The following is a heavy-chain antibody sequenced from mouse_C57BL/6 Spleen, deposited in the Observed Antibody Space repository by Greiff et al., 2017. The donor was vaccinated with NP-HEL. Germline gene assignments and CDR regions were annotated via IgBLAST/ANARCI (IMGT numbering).Heavy chain of an antibody. CDR1: GYSITSGYY. V-gene: IGHV3-6*01. D-gene: IGHD2-3*01. Sequence: EVQLQESGPGLVKPSQSLSLTCSVTGYSITSGYYWNWIRQFPGNKLEWMGYISYDGSNNYNPSLKNRISITRDTSKNQFFLKLNSVTTEDTATYYCARDPHDGYSYFDYWGQGTTLTVSS. J-gene: IGHJ2*01. CDR2: ISYDGSN. CDR3: ARDPHDGYSYFDY.